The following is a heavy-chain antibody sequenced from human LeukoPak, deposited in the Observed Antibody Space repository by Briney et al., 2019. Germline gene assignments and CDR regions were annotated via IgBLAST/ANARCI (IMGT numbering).Heavy chain of an antibody. CDR2: IIPIFGTA. V-gene: IGHV1-69*13. D-gene: IGHD3-22*01. J-gene: IGHJ6*03. CDR1: GGTFISYA. Sequence: SVKVSCKAAGGTFISYAISWVRQAPGQGLEWMGGIIPIFGTANYEQKFQGRVTITADESTSTAYMELSSLRSEDTAVYYCARSPYYYDSSGYYYYYYYMDVWGKGTTVTVSS. CDR3: ARSPYYYDSSGYYYYYYYMDV.